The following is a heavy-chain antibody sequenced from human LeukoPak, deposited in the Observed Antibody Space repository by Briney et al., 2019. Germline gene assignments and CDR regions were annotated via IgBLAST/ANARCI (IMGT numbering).Heavy chain of an antibody. D-gene: IGHD3-22*01. CDR3: ARKGAGAYYYDSSGYRRGSDV. CDR2: IYTSGST. V-gene: IGHV4-4*07. CDR1: GGSISSYY. Sequence: PSETLSLTCTVSGGSISSYYWSWIRQPAGKGLEWIGRIYTSGSTNYNPSLKSRVTMSVDTSKNQFSLKLSSVTAADTAVYYCARKGAGAYYYDSSGYRRGSDVWGQGTTVTVSS. J-gene: IGHJ6*02.